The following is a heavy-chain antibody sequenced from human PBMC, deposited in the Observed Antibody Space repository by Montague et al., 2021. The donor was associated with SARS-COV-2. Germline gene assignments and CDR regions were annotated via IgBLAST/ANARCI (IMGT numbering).Heavy chain of an antibody. CDR3: ARESGSFHDGGYFDY. CDR2: ISNDGSNK. D-gene: IGHD1-26*01. J-gene: IGHJ4*02. V-gene: IGHV3-30*04. Sequence: SLRLYCAASGFYFSYAMHWVRQPPGKGLAWVALISNDGSNKHYADSVKGRFTISRDNSKSTLYLQVNSLRAEDTAVYYCARESGSFHDGGYFDYWGQGSLVTVSS. CDR1: GFYFSYA.